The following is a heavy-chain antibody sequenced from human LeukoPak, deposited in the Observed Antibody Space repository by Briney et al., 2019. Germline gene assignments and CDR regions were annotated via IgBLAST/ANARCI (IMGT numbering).Heavy chain of an antibody. D-gene: IGHD3-22*01. CDR3: ARLKSIFGGYYEYYFDY. J-gene: IGHJ4*02. CDR2: IYYSGST. V-gene: IGHV4-39*01. CDR1: GGSISSSSYY. Sequence: SETLSLTCTVSGGSISSSSYYWGWIRQPPGKGLEWIVSIYYSGSTYYNPSLKSRVTISVDTSKNQFSLKLSSVTAADTAVYYCARLKSIFGGYYEYYFDYWGQGTLVTVSS.